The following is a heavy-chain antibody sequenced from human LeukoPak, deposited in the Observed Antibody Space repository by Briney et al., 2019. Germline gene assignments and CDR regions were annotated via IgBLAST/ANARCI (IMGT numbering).Heavy chain of an antibody. V-gene: IGHV5-51*01. CDR2: IYPGDSDT. CDR3: ARHGDTSGWYPRY. CDR1: GYSFTNYW. D-gene: IGHD6-19*01. J-gene: IGHJ4*02. Sequence: GKSLKISCKGSGYSFTNYWIGWVRQMPGKGLEWMGIIYPGDSDTRYSPSFQGQVTISADKSISTAYLQWSSLKASDTAMYYCARHGDTSGWYPRYWGQGTLVTVSS.